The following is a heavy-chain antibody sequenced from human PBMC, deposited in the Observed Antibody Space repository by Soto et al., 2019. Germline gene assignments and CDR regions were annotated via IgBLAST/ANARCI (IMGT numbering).Heavy chain of an antibody. CDR2: IYYSGST. V-gene: IGHV4-59*08. CDR3: ARYTYDFWSGYQFDY. CDR1: GGSISSYY. J-gene: IGHJ4*02. D-gene: IGHD3-3*01. Sequence: SETLSLTCTVSGGSISSYYWSWIRQPPGKGLEWIGYIYYSGSTNYNPSLKSRVTISVGTSKNQFSLKLSSVTAADTAVYYCARYTYDFWSGYQFDYWGQGTLVTVSS.